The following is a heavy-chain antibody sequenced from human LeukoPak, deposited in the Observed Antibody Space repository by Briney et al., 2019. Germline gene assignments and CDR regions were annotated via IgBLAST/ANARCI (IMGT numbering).Heavy chain of an antibody. CDR2: IYYSGST. CDR1: GGSISSSSYY. J-gene: IGHJ4*02. Sequence: SETLSLTCTVSGGSISSSSYYWGWIRQPPGKGLEWIGSIYYSGSTYYNPSLKSRVTISVDTSKNQFSLKLSSVTAADTAVYYCARSLFGVSDYWGQGTLVTVSS. V-gene: IGHV4-39*07. D-gene: IGHD3-16*01. CDR3: ARSLFGVSDY.